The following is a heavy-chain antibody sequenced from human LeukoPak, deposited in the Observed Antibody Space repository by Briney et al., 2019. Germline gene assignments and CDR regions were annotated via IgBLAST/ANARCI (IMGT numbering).Heavy chain of an antibody. D-gene: IGHD2-8*01. CDR1: RAPVSSGSHY. Sequence: SETLSLTCTGPRAPVSSGSHYWSWIRQAPGEGLDRLGYFCCSGRTEYNPALKSRVTISVDASKNQFSLKVSSVTAADTAVYYCARAAAAVSLDSWGQGTLVTVSS. CDR3: ARAAAAVSLDS. J-gene: IGHJ4*02. CDR2: FCCSGRT. V-gene: IGHV4-61*01.